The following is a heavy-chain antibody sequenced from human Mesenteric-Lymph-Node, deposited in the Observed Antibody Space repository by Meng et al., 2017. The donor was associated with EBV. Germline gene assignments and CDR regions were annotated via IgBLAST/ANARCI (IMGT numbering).Heavy chain of an antibody. J-gene: IGHJ4*02. CDR1: GGSVTSGSYY. D-gene: IGHD1-1*01. Sequence: QGQLQEPDPGVVQPSQTLSLTFTVSGGSVTSGSYYCNWIRQPPGKRLEWIWYIHYSGSTNYNPSLKSQITISVDTSKNQLSLRVSHVTAADTAVYYCARGRRGVQYFDFWGQGALVTVSS. CDR3: ARGRRGVQYFDF. CDR2: IHYSGST. V-gene: IGHV4-61*01.